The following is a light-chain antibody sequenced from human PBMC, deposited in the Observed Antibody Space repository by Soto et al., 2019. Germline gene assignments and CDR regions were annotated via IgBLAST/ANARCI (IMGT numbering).Light chain of an antibody. CDR3: CSYAGRDVV. V-gene: IGLV2-23*01. CDR1: SSDVGSYNL. J-gene: IGLJ2*01. CDR2: EGS. Sequence: QSVLTQPASVSGSPGQSITISCTGTSSDVGSYNLVSWYQQHPGKAPKLMIYEGSKRPSGVSNRFSGSKSGNTASLTISGLLAEDEADYYCCSYAGRDVVFGGGTKLTVL.